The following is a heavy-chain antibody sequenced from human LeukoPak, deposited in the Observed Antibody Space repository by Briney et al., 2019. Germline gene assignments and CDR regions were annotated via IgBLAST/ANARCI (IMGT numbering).Heavy chain of an antibody. V-gene: IGHV1-24*01. CDR3: ATVNKRIVVQQGIWFDP. D-gene: IGHD2-15*01. J-gene: IGHJ5*02. CDR1: GPPVTALS. Sequence: GASVKLSCKASGPPVTALSILWVRQAPGHGLEGRGGFDPEGGETIYAQKFQGRVSMTEYTSTDTTYMELSILRSEATAVYYWATVNKRIVVQQGIWFDPWGQGDLVTVSS. CDR2: FDPEGGET.